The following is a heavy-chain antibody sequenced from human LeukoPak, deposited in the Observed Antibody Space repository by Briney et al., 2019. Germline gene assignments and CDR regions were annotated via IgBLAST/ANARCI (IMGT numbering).Heavy chain of an antibody. CDR3: ARVKQLSFDY. CDR2: IYTSGST. Sequence: SQSLSLTCTVSGGSISSYYWSWIRQPPGKGLEWIGRIYTSGSTNYNPSLKSRVTMSVDTSKNQFSLKLSSVTAADTAVYYCARVKQLSFDYWGQGTLVTVSS. D-gene: IGHD6-6*01. J-gene: IGHJ4*02. CDR1: GGSISSYY. V-gene: IGHV4-4*07.